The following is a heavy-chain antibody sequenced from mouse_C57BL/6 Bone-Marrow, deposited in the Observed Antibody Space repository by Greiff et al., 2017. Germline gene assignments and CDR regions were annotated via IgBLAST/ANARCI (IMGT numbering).Heavy chain of an antibody. CDR1: GFSLSTFGMG. D-gene: IGHD1-1*01. Sequence: QVTLKVSGPGILPPSQTLSLTCSFSGFSLSTFGMGVGWIRQPSGKGLEWLAHIWWDDDKYYNPALKSRLSISKDTSKHQVFLKVDNVDTAETAKYDGARTLYYYGTPFAYWGQGTLVTGSA. V-gene: IGHV8-8*01. J-gene: IGHJ3*01. CDR2: IWWDDDK. CDR3: ARTLYYYGTPFAY.